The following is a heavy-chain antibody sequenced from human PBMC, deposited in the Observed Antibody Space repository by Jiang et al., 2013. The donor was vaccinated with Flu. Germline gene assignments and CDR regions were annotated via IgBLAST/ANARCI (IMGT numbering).Heavy chain of an antibody. J-gene: IGHJ4*02. CDR2: IPGSGSPI. V-gene: IGHV3-48*02. CDR3: ATSNGYLDH. D-gene: IGHD2-8*01. Sequence: KGLEWVAYIPGSGSPIYYADSVKGRFTISRDNAKNSVYLQMNSLRDEDTAVYYCATSNGYLDHWGQGTLVTVSS.